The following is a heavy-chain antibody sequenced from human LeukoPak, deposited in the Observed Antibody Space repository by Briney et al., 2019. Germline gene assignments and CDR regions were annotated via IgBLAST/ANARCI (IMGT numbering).Heavy chain of an antibody. Sequence: PSETLSLTCTVSGGSISSYYWSWIRQPAGKGLEWIGRIYTSGSTNYNPSLKSRVSMSVDTSKNQFSLKLSSVTAADTAVYYCARVLSVYHGSFWGWFDPWGQGTLVTVSS. CDR2: IYTSGST. CDR3: ARVLSVYHGSFWGWFDP. J-gene: IGHJ5*02. D-gene: IGHD1-26*01. CDR1: GGSISSYY. V-gene: IGHV4-4*07.